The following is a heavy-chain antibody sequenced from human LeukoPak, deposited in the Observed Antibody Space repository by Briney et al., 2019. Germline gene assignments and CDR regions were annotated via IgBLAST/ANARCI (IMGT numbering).Heavy chain of an antibody. V-gene: IGHV1-18*01. D-gene: IGHD6-13*01. CDR3: ARDFTGVAAAGMGY. CDR2: ISAYNGNT. Sequence: GASVKVSRKASGYTFTSYGISWVRQAPGQGLEWMGWISAYNGNTNYAQKLQGRVTMTTDTSTSTAYMELRSLRSDDTAVYYCARDFTGVAAAGMGYWGQGTLVTVSS. CDR1: GYTFTSYG. J-gene: IGHJ4*02.